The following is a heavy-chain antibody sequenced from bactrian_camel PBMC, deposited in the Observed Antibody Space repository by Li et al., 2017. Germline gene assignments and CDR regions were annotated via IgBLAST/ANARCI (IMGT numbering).Heavy chain of an antibody. D-gene: IGHD3*01. CDR1: GFTFTANW. CDR3: ATDHYYDCDSGSWCYGLY. Sequence: DVQLVESGGGLVQPGGFLRLSCLTSGFTFTANWMHWVRQAPGKGLEWVSSINTGDGNTDSADFVKGRFTIARDNAKNMLYLQMNSLKSEDTALYYCATDHYYDCDSGSWCYGLYWGQGTQVTVS. V-gene: IGHV3S19*01. J-gene: IGHJ4*01. CDR2: INTGDGNT.